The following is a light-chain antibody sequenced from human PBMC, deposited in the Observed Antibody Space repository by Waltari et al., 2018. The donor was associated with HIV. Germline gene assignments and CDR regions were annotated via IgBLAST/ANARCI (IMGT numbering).Light chain of an antibody. V-gene: IGLV1-40*01. J-gene: IGLJ3*02. CDR2: GNN. CDR3: QSYDSSLSDLQ. Sequence: QSVLTQPPSESGAPGQRVTTPCTGSGTNLGAGSAVDWSKQLPGKAPNLLISGNNNRPSGVPDRFSGSKSGTSTSLAITGLQAEDEADYYCQSYDSSLSDLQFGGGTKLTVL. CDR1: GTNLGAGSA.